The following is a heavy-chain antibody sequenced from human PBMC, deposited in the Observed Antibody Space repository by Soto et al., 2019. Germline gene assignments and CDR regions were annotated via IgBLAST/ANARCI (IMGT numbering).Heavy chain of an antibody. CDR2: IYYSGST. CDR1: GGSISSYY. CDR3: ARVSDRDGDNFDY. D-gene: IGHD3-22*01. V-gene: IGHV4-59*01. J-gene: IGHJ4*02. Sequence: SETLSLTCTVSGGSISSYYWSWIRQPPGKGLEWIGYIYYSGSTNYNPSLKSRVTISVDTSKNQFSQKLRSVTAADTAVYYCARVSDRDGDNFDYWGQGTLVTVSS.